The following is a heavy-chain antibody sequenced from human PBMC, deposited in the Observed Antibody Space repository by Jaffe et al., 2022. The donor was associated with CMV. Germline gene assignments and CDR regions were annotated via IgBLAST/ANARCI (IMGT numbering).Heavy chain of an antibody. Sequence: EVQLVESGGGLVQPGGSLRLSCAASGFTFSSYEMNWVRQAPGKGLEWVSYISSSGNTIYYADSVKGRFTISRDNAKNSLYLQMNSLRAEDTAVYYCARDRVGYAGYYYYMDVWGKGTTVTVS. CDR1: GFTFSSYE. V-gene: IGHV3-48*03. CDR3: ARDRVGYAGYYYYMDV. CDR2: ISSSGNTI. D-gene: IGHD2-8*01. J-gene: IGHJ6*03.